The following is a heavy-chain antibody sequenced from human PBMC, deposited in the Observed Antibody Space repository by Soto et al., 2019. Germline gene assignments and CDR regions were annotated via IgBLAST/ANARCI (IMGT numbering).Heavy chain of an antibody. V-gene: IGHV3-30*04. J-gene: IGHJ4*02. Sequence: GGSLRLSCAASGFTFRSYAVHWVRQAPGKGLEWVAVISSDGGHQYYADSVKGRFTISRDNSKNTLYLQMNSLRAVDTAVYYCAREAESHGGVLDYWGQGTLVTVSS. D-gene: IGHD3-10*01. CDR1: GFTFRSYA. CDR3: AREAESHGGVLDY. CDR2: ISSDGGHQ.